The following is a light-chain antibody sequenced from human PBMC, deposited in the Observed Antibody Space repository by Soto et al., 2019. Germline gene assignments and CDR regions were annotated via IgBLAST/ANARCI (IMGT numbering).Light chain of an antibody. CDR1: SSDVGAYNF. CDR2: DVS. CDR3: NSYTTRSTHV. V-gene: IGLV2-14*03. J-gene: IGLJ1*01. Sequence: QSALTQPASVSGSPGLSITLSCTGTSSDVGAYNFVSWYQQHPGKAPKLIIYDVSNRPSGVSNRFSGSKSGNTASLTISGLQAEDEADYYCNSYTTRSTHVFGTGTKLTVL.